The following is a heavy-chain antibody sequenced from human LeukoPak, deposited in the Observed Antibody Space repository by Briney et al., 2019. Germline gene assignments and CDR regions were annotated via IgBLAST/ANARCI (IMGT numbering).Heavy chain of an antibody. V-gene: IGHV3-23*01. D-gene: IGHD3-16*01. Sequence: GGSLRLSCAASGFKFNNHAMSWVRQAPGEGLEWVSAISGSGGTTHYADSVKGRLTISRDNSKNTLYLQMNSLRAEDTTVYYCAKSDPWGAPRLYFDYWGQGSLVTVSS. CDR1: GFKFNNHA. CDR3: AKSDPWGAPRLYFDY. J-gene: IGHJ4*02. CDR2: ISGSGGTT.